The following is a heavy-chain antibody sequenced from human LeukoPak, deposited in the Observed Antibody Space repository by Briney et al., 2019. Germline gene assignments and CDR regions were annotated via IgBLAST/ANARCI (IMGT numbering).Heavy chain of an antibody. J-gene: IGHJ6*03. CDR3: ARGVSPLRFTLYYYYMDV. CDR1: GFTFNNYN. V-gene: IGHV3-21*01. Sequence: NPGGSLRLSCATSGFTFNNYNMNWVRQAPGRALEWVSSITTSGTYIFYADSVKGRFTISRDNAKNSLYLQMNSLGPEDTAVYYCARGVSPLRFTLYYYYMDVWGKGTTVTISS. CDR2: ITTSGTYI. D-gene: IGHD3-3*01.